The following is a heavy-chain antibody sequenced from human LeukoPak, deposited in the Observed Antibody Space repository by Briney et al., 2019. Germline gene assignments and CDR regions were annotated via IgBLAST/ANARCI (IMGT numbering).Heavy chain of an antibody. D-gene: IGHD3-3*01. CDR3: ARCHVTKYYYGMDV. V-gene: IGHV3-48*03. CDR2: ISSSGSTI. Sequence: GGSLRLSCAASGFTFSSYEMNWVRQAPGKGLEWVSYISSSGSTIYYADSVKGRFTISRDNAKNSLYLQMNSLRAEDTAVYYCARCHVTKYYYGMDVWGQGTMVTVSS. CDR1: GFTFSSYE. J-gene: IGHJ6*02.